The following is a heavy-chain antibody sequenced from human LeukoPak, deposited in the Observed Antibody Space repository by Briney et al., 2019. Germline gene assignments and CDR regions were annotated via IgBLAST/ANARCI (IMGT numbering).Heavy chain of an antibody. V-gene: IGHV3-21*01. CDR1: GFTFSSYS. CDR3: ARDVMTIFGVAQDAFDI. J-gene: IGHJ3*02. Sequence: GGSLRLSCAASGFTFSSYSMNWVRQAPGKGLEWVSSISSSSSYIYYADSVKGRFTISRDNAKNSLYLQMNSLRAEDTAVYYCARDVMTIFGVAQDAFDIWGQGTMVTVSS. CDR2: ISSSSSYI. D-gene: IGHD3-3*01.